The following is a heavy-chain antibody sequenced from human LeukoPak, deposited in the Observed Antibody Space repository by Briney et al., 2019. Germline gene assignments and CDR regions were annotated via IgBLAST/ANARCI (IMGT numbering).Heavy chain of an antibody. D-gene: IGHD5-12*01. CDR3: ARDPGSGYEEHFDY. CDR2: ISSSGI. CDR1: GFIFSDYY. J-gene: IGHJ4*02. V-gene: IGHV3-11*01. Sequence: GGSLRLSCAASGFIFSDYYMSWIRQAPGKGLEWVSYISSSGIYYADSVKGRFTISRDNAKDSLYLQMNSLRAEDTAVYYCARDPGSGYEEHFDYWGQGTLVTVSS.